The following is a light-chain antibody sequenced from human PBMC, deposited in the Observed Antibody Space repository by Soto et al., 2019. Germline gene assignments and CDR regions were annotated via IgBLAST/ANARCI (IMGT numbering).Light chain of an antibody. V-gene: IGLV2-14*01. CDR1: SSDVGGYNY. CDR3: SSYSSSSTLGV. J-gene: IGLJ1*01. Sequence: QSALTQPASVSGSPGQSITISCTGTSSDVGGYNYVSWYQQYPGKAPRLIIYEVSNRPSGVSNRFSGSKSGNRASLTISGLQAEDEADYYCSSYSSSSTLGVFGTGTKLTVL. CDR2: EVS.